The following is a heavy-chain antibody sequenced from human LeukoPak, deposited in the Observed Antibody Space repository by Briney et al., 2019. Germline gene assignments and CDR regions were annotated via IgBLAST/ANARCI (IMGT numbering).Heavy chain of an antibody. J-gene: IGHJ3*02. V-gene: IGHV4-59*08. Sequence: SSESLSLTCTVSGGSISSYYWSWIRQPPGKGLECIGYIYNSGSTNYNPSLKSRVSISVDTYKNQFSLKLSSVTAADTAVYYCARSAIDAFDIWGQGTMVTVSS. CDR3: ARSAIDAFDI. D-gene: IGHD6-25*01. CDR2: IYNSGST. CDR1: GGSISSYY.